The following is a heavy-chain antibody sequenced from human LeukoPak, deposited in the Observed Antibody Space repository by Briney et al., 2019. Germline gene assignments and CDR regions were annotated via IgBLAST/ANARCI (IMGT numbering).Heavy chain of an antibody. D-gene: IGHD3-3*01. J-gene: IGHJ4*02. CDR2: IYYSGST. Sequence: SETLSLTCTVSGGSISSNYWSWIRQPPGKGLEWIGYIYYSGSTNYNPSLKSRVTISVDTAKNQVSLNLTSVTAADTAVYYCAREGGFYRPLDYSGQGTLVTVSS. V-gene: IGHV4-59*12. CDR1: GGSISSNY. CDR3: AREGGFYRPLDY.